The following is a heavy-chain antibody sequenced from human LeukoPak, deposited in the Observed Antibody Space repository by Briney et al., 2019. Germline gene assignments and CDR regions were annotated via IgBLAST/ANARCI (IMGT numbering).Heavy chain of an antibody. D-gene: IGHD2-2*01. Sequence: EESLKISCKGSGYSFTSYWIGWVRQMPGKGLEWMGIIYPGDSDTRYSPSFQGQVTISADKSISTAYLQWSSLKASDTAMYYCARMKDDIVVVPAAGHWFDPWGQGTLVTVSS. CDR1: GYSFTSYW. CDR2: IYPGDSDT. J-gene: IGHJ5*02. CDR3: ARMKDDIVVVPAAGHWFDP. V-gene: IGHV5-51*01.